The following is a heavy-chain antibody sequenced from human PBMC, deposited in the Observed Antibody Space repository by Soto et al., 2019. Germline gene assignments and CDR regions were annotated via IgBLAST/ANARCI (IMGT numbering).Heavy chain of an antibody. D-gene: IGHD3-10*01. CDR1: GYSFTSYW. J-gene: IGHJ6*02. CDR3: ARLGITMVRVDYYYYYGMDV. V-gene: IGHV5-10-1*01. Sequence: GESLKISCKGSGYSFTSYWISWVRQMPGKGLEWMGRIDPSDSYTNYSPSSQGHVTISADKSISTAYLQWSSLKASDTAMYYCARLGITMVRVDYYYYYGMDVWGQGTTVTVSS. CDR2: IDPSDSYT.